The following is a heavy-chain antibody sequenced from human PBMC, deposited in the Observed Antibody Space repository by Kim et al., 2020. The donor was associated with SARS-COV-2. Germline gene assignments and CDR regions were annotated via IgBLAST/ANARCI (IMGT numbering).Heavy chain of an antibody. V-gene: IGHV4-59*13. CDR2: IYYSGST. J-gene: IGHJ6*02. CDR3: ARAPEWLPYEDYCCMDV. CDR1: GGSISSYY. D-gene: IGHD3-3*01. Sequence: SETLSLTCTVSGGSISSYYWSWIRQPPGKGLEWIGYIYYSGSTNYNPSLKSRVTISVDTSKNQFSLKLSSVTAADTAVYYCARAPEWLPYEDYCCMDVWGQGTRVTVSS.